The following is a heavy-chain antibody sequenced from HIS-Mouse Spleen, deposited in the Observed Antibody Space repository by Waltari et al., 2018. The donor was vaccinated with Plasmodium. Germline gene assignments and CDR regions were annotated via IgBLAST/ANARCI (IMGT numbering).Heavy chain of an antibody. D-gene: IGHD2-15*01. CDR3: ARDRRLAFDY. Sequence: QVQLVESGGGVVQPGRSLRLSCAASGFTSNSYAMHWVRQAPGQGLEWVAVISYDGSNKYYADSVKGRFTISRDNSKNTLYLQMNSLRAEDTAVYYCARDRRLAFDYWGQGTLVTVSS. CDR2: ISYDGSNK. CDR1: GFTSNSYA. J-gene: IGHJ4*02. V-gene: IGHV3-30-3*01.